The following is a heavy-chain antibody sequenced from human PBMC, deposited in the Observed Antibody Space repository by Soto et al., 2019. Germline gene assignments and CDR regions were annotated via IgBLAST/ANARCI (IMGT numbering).Heavy chain of an antibody. CDR3: ARSSIAADGDAFDI. CDR1: GGTFSSYA. J-gene: IGHJ3*02. CDR2: IIPIFGTA. Sequence: SVKVSCKASGGTFSSYAISWVRQAPGQGLEWMGGIIPIFGTANYAQKFQGGVTITADESTSTAYMELSSLRSEDTAVYYCARSSIAADGDAFDIWRQGTMVTVSS. V-gene: IGHV1-69*13. D-gene: IGHD6-6*01.